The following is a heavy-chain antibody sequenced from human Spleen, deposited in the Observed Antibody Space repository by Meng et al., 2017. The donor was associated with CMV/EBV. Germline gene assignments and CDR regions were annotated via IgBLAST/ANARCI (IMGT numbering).Heavy chain of an antibody. D-gene: IGHD4-17*01. CDR1: YSFTGYY. CDR3: ARDNYGDYGSRYNWFDP. J-gene: IGHJ5*02. V-gene: IGHV1-2*02. CDR2: INPNSGDT. Sequence: YSFTGYYLHGVRQAPGQGLEWMGWINPNSGDTNYAQKFRGTVTMTRDTSVTTAYMEVSRLTSDDTALYYCARDNYGDYGSRYNWFDPWGQGTLVTVSS.